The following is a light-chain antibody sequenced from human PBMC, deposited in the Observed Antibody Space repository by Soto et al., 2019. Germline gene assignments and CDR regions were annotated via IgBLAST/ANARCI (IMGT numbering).Light chain of an antibody. CDR1: SSDVGGYDF. CDR3: NSYTTSSLWV. CDR2: EVS. Sequence: QSALTQPASVSGSPGQSITISCNGTSSDVGGYDFVSWYQQYPGKVPKLMIYEVSNRPSGVSNRFSGSKSGNTASLTISGLQAEDEADYYCNSYTTSSLWVFGGGTKVTVL. V-gene: IGLV2-14*01. J-gene: IGLJ3*02.